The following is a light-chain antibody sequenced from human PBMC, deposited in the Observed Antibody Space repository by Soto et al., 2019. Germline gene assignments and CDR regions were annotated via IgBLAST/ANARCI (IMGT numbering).Light chain of an antibody. CDR2: DVS. CDR1: QTVDTY. Sequence: EIVMTQSPATLSVSPGESATLSCRASQTVDTYLAWYQQKPGQSPILLIYDVSDRATGIPARFSGSGSGTDFTLTISSLEPEDVAVYYCQHRRAWPVTFGGGTRVEIK. J-gene: IGKJ4*01. CDR3: QHRRAWPVT. V-gene: IGKV3-11*01.